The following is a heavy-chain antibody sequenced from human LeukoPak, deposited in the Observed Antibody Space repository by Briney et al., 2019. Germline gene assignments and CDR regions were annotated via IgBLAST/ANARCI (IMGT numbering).Heavy chain of an antibody. CDR1: GYTFTSYY. CDR2: IIPIFGTA. CDR3: ASLGLDGSPVGDY. V-gene: IGHV1-69*13. Sequence: SVKVSCKASGYTFTSYYMHWVRQAPGQGLEWMGGIIPIFGTANYAQKFQGRVTITADESTSTAYMELSSLRSEDTAVYYCASLGLDGSPVGDYWGQGTLVTVSS. J-gene: IGHJ4*02. D-gene: IGHD3-10*01.